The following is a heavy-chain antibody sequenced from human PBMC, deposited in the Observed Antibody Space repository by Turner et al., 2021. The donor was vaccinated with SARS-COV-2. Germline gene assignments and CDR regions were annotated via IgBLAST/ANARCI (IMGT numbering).Heavy chain of an antibody. Sequence: QVQLVESGGGVVQPGRSLRLSCAASGFTFSSNAMHWVRQAPGKGLEWVAVMSYDGNNKYYADSVKGRFTISRDNSKNTLYLQMNSLRAEDTSVYYCARDLKAITMIVVDDYYYYYGMDVWGQGTTVTVSS. CDR1: GFTFSSNA. V-gene: IGHV3-30-3*01. CDR2: MSYDGNNK. J-gene: IGHJ6*02. D-gene: IGHD3-22*01. CDR3: ARDLKAITMIVVDDYYYYYGMDV.